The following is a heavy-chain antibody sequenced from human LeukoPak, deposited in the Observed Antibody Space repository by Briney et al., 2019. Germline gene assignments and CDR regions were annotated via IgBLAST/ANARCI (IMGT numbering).Heavy chain of an antibody. Sequence: GGSLRLSCIDSGFTSTNQWMTWVRQAPGKGLEWVATINPDGSGKYYVDSVKGRFAISRDNAKSSLYLQMNSLRAEDTAVYYCAKDLGYDFWSGYYTDYFDYWGQGTLVTVSS. CDR1: GFTSTNQW. D-gene: IGHD3-3*01. CDR2: INPDGSGK. CDR3: AKDLGYDFWSGYYTDYFDY. V-gene: IGHV3-7*03. J-gene: IGHJ4*02.